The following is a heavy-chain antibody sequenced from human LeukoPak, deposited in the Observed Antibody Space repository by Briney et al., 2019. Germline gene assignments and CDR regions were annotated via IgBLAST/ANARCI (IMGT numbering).Heavy chain of an antibody. J-gene: IGHJ4*02. CDR1: GFTFTSYE. V-gene: IGHV3-48*03. Sequence: GGSLRLSCAASGFTFTSYEMNWVRQAPGKGLEWVSYISSSGSTIYYADSVKGRFTISGDNSKNTLYLQMNSLRAEDTAVYYCARGAYSSRIDYWGQGTLVTVSS. CDR2: ISSSGSTI. CDR3: ARGAYSSRIDY. D-gene: IGHD6-13*01.